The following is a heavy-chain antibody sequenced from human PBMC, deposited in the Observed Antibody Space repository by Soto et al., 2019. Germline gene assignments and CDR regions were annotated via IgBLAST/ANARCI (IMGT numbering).Heavy chain of an antibody. V-gene: IGHV1-24*01. CDR3: ATDHGGYCSGGSCYGTPLPFDY. CDR2: FDPEDGET. Sequence: GASVKVSCKVSGYTLTELSMHWVRQAPGKGLEWMGGFDPEDGETIYAQKFQGRVTMTEDTSTDTAYMELSSLRSEDTAVYYCATDHGGYCSGGSCYGTPLPFDYWGQEPWSPSPQ. J-gene: IGHJ4*01. CDR1: GYTLTELS. D-gene: IGHD2-15*01.